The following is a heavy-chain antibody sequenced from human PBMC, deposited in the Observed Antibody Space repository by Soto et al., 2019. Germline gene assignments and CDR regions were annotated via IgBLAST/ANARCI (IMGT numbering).Heavy chain of an antibody. CDR2: MNPNSGNT. D-gene: IGHD6-6*01. V-gene: IGHV1-8*01. CDR3: ARRLSSSSLYYYMDV. Sequence: ASVKVSCKASGYAFTSYYINWVRQATGQGLEWMGWMNPNSGNTGYAQKFQGRVTMTRNTSISTAYMELSSLRSEDTAVYYCARRLSSSSLYYYMDVWGKGTTVTVSS. CDR1: GYAFTSYY. J-gene: IGHJ6*03.